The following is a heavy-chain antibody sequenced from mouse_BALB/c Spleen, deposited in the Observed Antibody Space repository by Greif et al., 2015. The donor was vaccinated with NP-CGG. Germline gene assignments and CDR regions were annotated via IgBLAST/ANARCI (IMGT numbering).Heavy chain of an antibody. Sequence: QVQLQHSGAELVRPGASVKLSCKASGYTFTSYWINWVKQRPGQGLEWIGNIYPSDSYTNYNQKFKDKATLTVDKSSSTAYMQLSSPTSEDAAVYYCTTLYYGNYVYYAMDYWGQGTSGTVSS. V-gene: IGHV1-69*02. D-gene: IGHD2-1*01. J-gene: IGHJ4*01. CDR2: IYPSDSYT. CDR3: TTLYYGNYVYYAMDY. CDR1: GYTFTSYW.